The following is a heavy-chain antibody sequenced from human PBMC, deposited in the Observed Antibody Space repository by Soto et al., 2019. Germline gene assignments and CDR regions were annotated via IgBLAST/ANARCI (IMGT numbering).Heavy chain of an antibody. CDR1: GFTFSSYS. CDR3: ESMGQYYYGSGSYWYMDV. V-gene: IGHV3-21*01. D-gene: IGHD3-10*01. CDR2: ISSSSSYI. J-gene: IGHJ6*03. Sequence: EVQLVESGGGLVKPGGSLRLSCAASGFTFSSYSMNWVRQAPGKGLDWVSSISSSSSYIYYADSVKGRFTSSRDNSTNSLYLQMNSLRAEDTAVYYWESMGQYYYGSGSYWYMDVWGKGTTLTVSS.